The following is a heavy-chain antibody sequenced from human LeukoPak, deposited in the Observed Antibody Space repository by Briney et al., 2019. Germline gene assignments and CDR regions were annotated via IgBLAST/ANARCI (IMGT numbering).Heavy chain of an antibody. J-gene: IGHJ6*03. V-gene: IGHV3-21*01. CDR3: ARDPYSGNYGNYYYYYMDV. CDR1: GFAFSSYS. CDR2: ISSSSSYI. D-gene: IGHD1-26*01. Sequence: GGSLRLSCAASGFAFSSYSMNWVRQAPGKGLEWVSSISSSSSYIYYADSVKGRFTISRDNAKNSLYLQMNSLGPEDTAVYYCARDPYSGNYGNYYYYYMDVWGKGTTVTISS.